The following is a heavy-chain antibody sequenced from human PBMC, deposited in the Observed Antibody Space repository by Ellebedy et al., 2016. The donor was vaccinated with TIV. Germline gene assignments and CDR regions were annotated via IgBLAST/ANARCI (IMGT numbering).Heavy chain of an antibody. J-gene: IGHJ4*02. CDR3: ARAVGGSSSL. V-gene: IGHV3-7*03. CDR1: GFTLSSYW. Sequence: GESLKISCAASGFTLSSYWMSWVRQAPGKGLEWVANINQDGSEKYYVDSVKGRFSISRDNAMNSLYLQMNSLRAEDTAVYYCARAVGGSSSLWGQGTLVTVSS. D-gene: IGHD6-13*01. CDR2: INQDGSEK.